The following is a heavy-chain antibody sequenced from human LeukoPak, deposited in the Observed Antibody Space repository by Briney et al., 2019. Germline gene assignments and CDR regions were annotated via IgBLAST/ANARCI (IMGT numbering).Heavy chain of an antibody. J-gene: IGHJ6*03. V-gene: IGHV3-30*02. D-gene: IGHD2-21*01. CDR3: AKDERVILTNMDV. Sequence: GGSLRLSCAASGFMFRGYGMHWVRQAPGKGLEWVAFIRYDGNDKQYADSVKSRFTISRDNSKNTLYLQMNSLRTEDTAVYYCAKDERVILTNMDVWGKGTTVTISS. CDR1: GFMFRGYG. CDR2: IRYDGNDK.